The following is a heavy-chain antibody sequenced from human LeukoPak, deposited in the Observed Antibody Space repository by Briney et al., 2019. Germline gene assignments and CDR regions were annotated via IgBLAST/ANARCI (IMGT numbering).Heavy chain of an antibody. J-gene: IGHJ4*02. Sequence: GGSLRLSCTASGFTFGDYAMSWFRQAPGKGLEWVANIKQDGSEKYYVDSVKDRFTISRDNAKNSLYLQMNSLRAEDAAVYYCTRENWYIDYWGQGNLVTVSS. CDR1: GFTFGDYA. V-gene: IGHV3-7*01. CDR2: IKQDGSEK. CDR3: TRENWYIDY.